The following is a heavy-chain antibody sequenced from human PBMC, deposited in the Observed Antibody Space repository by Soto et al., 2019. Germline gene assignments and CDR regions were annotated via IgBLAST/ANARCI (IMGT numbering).Heavy chain of an antibody. CDR3: ARGVRITMVRGVIPKFDP. J-gene: IGHJ5*02. D-gene: IGHD3-10*01. V-gene: IGHV4-34*01. Sequence: PSETLSLTCAVYGGSFGGYYWSWIRQPPGKGLEWIGEINHSGSTNYNPSLKSRVTISVDTSKNQFSLKLSSVTAADTAVYYCARGVRITMVRGVIPKFDPLGQGTLSAVSS. CDR2: INHSGST. CDR1: GGSFGGYY.